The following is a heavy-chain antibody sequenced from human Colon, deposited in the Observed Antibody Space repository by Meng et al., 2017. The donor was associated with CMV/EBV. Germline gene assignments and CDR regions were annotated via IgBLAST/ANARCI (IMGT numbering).Heavy chain of an antibody. CDR1: GYTFTSYG. D-gene: IGHD1-1*01. V-gene: IGHV1-18*01. CDR3: ARGRPNWSGVLDY. CDR2: ISGSTGYT. Sequence: QVHLVQSGAEGKGPGASVLVSCRSSGYTFTSYGINWVRQAPGQGLEWMGWISGSTGYTNRAQKFQGRVTMTTDTSTSTAYLALTSLTSNDTAVYYCARGRPNWSGVLDYWGQGTLVTVSS. J-gene: IGHJ4*02.